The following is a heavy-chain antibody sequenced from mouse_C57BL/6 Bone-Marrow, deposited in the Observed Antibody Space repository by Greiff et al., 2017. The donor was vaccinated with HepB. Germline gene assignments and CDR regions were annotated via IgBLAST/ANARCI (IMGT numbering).Heavy chain of an antibody. J-gene: IGHJ1*03. CDR2: IDPNSGGT. CDR1: GYTFTSYW. V-gene: IGHV1-72*01. D-gene: IGHD1-1*01. Sequence: LVESGAELVKPGASVKLSCKASGYTFTSYWMHWVKQRPGRGLEWIGRIDPNSGGTKYNEKFKSKATLTVDKPSSTAYMQLSSLTSEDSAVYYCARYYGSSYGYFDVWGTGTTVTVSS. CDR3: ARYYGSSYGYFDV.